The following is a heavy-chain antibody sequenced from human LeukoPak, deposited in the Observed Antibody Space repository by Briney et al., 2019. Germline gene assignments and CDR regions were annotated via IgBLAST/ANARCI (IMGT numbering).Heavy chain of an antibody. CDR1: ASSLSGYC. Sequence: PGRSLRLSCAASASSLSGYCMHWVRQVPGKGLVWVSRMSSEGSGTTYADSVKGRFTISRDNANTTLYLQMNGFSRENAAVSDFKRVPTGRSGLMDVWGRGTTVTVS. CDR3: KRVPTGRSGLMDV. CDR2: MSSEGSGT. V-gene: IGHV3-74*01. D-gene: IGHD2-8*02. J-gene: IGHJ6*02.